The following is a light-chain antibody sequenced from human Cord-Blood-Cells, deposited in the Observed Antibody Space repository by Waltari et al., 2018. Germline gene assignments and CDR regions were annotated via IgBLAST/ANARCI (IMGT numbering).Light chain of an antibody. CDR3: CSYAGSNVV. Sequence: QSALTQPASVSGSPGQSITISCTGTSSDVGGYNLVSWYQQHPGKAPNTMIYEGSKRPSGVSNRFSGSKSGNTASLTISGLQAEDEADYYCCSYAGSNVVFGGGTKLTVL. CDR2: EGS. V-gene: IGLV2-23*01. J-gene: IGLJ2*01. CDR1: SSDVGGYNL.